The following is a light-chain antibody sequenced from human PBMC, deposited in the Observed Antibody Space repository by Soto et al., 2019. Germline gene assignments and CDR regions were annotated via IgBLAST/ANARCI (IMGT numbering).Light chain of an antibody. CDR1: QGISSN. J-gene: IGKJ1*01. CDR2: GAS. V-gene: IGKV1-9*01. CDR3: QQYNNWPQT. Sequence: DIQMTQSPSSLSASVGDRVTITCRASQGISSNLAWYQQKPGRAPKLLIFGASTLQSGVPSRFSGSGSGTEFTLTISSLQSEDFAVYYCQQYNNWPQTFGQGTKVDIK.